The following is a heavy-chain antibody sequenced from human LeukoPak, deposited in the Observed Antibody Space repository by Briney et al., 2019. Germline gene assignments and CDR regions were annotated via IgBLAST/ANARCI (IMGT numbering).Heavy chain of an antibody. Sequence: SETLSLTCTVSGASISSGSYYWNWIRQPAGKGLEWIGRIFASGSTNYNPSLKSRVTISLDTSKNQFSLKLSSVTAADTAVYYCARGRKQQLVRTTYNWFDPWGQGTLVTVSS. V-gene: IGHV4-61*02. CDR2: IFASGST. J-gene: IGHJ5*02. CDR3: ARGRKQQLVRTTYNWFDP. CDR1: GASISSGSYY. D-gene: IGHD6-13*01.